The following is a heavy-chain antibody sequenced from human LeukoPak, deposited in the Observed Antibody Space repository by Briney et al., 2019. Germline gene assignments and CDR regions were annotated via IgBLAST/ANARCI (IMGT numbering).Heavy chain of an antibody. CDR3: ARDADSSGYYYRTGWFDP. D-gene: IGHD3-22*01. V-gene: IGHV1-46*01. J-gene: IGHJ5*02. CDR2: MNPSDGST. Sequence: ASVKVSCKASGYTFTSYYIHWVRQAPGQGLEWMGVMNPSDGSTRYAQKFQGRVTMTRDMSTSTVYMELSSLRSEDTAVYYCARDADSSGYYYRTGWFDPWGQGTLVTVSS. CDR1: GYTFTSYY.